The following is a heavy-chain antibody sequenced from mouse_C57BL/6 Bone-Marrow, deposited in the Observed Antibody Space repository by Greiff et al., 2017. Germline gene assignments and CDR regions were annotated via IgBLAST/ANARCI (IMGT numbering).Heavy chain of an antibody. V-gene: IGHV1-64*01. CDR1: GYTFTSYW. D-gene: IGHD1-1*01. J-gene: IGHJ1*03. Sequence: VQLQQPGAELVKPGASVKLSCKASGYTFTSYWMHWVKQRPGQGLEWIGMIHPNSGSTNYKEKFKSKATLTVDKSSSTAYMQLSSLTSEDSAVYYCANSSYDWYFDVWGTGTTVTVSS. CDR3: ANSSYDWYFDV. CDR2: IHPNSGST.